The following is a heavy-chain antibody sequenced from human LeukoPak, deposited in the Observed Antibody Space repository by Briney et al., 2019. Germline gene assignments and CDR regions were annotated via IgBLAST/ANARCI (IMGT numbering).Heavy chain of an antibody. CDR3: AREVGATGY. J-gene: IGHJ4*02. CDR2: ITWDDSST. V-gene: IGHV3-43*01. CDR1: GFSFDDYT. D-gene: IGHD1-26*01. Sequence: GGSLRLSCAASGFSFDDYTMHWVRQAPGKGLQWVSLITWDDSSTYYADSVKGRFTISRDNAKNSLYLQMNSLRAEDTAVYYCAREVGATGYWGQGTLVTVSS.